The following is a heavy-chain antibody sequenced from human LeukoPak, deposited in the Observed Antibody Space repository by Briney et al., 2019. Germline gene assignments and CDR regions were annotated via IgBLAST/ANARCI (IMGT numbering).Heavy chain of an antibody. V-gene: IGHV1-2*02. CDR2: INPNSGGT. D-gene: IGHD6-6*01. J-gene: IGHJ4*02. CDR3: ARDPDPRSSSFFFDC. Sequence: ASVKVSCKASGYTLTGYYMHWVRQAPGQGLEWMGWINPNSGGTNYAQKFQGRVTMTRDTSISTAYMELSRLRSDDTAVYYCARDPDPRSSSFFFDCWGQGTLVTVSS. CDR1: GYTLTGYY.